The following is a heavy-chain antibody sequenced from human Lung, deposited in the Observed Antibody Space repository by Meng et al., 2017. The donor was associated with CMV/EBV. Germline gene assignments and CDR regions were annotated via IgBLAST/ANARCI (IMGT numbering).Heavy chain of an antibody. J-gene: IGHJ4*02. D-gene: IGHD3-10*01. Sequence: SVXVSXXASGDTFDRITLGWVRQAPGQGLEWMGGIIPLYGTPNYAQKFQGRVRIITDESATIAYMDLNSLKSEDTAVYFCATGSPPAGGEQPTRGVDSWGQGTLVTVSS. CDR2: IIPLYGTP. CDR3: ATGSPPAGGEQPTRGVDS. V-gene: IGHV1-69*05. CDR1: GDTFDRIT.